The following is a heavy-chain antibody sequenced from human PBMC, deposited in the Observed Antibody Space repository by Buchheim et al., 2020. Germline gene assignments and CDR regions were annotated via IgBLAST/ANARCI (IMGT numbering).Heavy chain of an antibody. V-gene: IGHV3-23*01. J-gene: IGHJ6*02. CDR2: ISGSGGST. Sequence: EVQLLESGGGLVQPGGSLRLSCAASGFTFSSYAMSWVRQAPGKGLEWVSAISGSGGSTYYADSVKGRFTLPRDNSKNTLSLQMNSLRAEDTAVYYCAKGPRHGGYYYYYYGMDVWGQGTT. CDR1: GFTFSSYA. CDR3: AKGPRHGGYYYYYYGMDV. D-gene: IGHD3-10*01.